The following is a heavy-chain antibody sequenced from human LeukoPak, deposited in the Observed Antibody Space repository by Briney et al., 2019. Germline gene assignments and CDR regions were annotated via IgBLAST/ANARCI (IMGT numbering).Heavy chain of an antibody. D-gene: IGHD2-15*01. Sequence: PGGSLRLSCAASGFTFGSPWMHWVRQAPGKGLEWVAVISYDGSNKYYADSVKGRFTISRDNSKNTLYLQMNSLRAEDTAVYYCAKDFVYCSGGSCYGLDYWGQGILVTVSS. CDR2: ISYDGSNK. CDR3: AKDFVYCSGGSCYGLDY. V-gene: IGHV3-30*18. J-gene: IGHJ4*02. CDR1: GFTFGSPW.